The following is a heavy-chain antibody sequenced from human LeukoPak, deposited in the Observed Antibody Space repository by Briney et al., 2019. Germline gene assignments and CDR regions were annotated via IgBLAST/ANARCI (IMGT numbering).Heavy chain of an antibody. CDR1: GGSISSSSYY. CDR2: IYYSGST. Sequence: SETLSLTCTVSGGSISSSSYYWGWIRQPPGKGLEWIGSIYYSGSTYYNPSLKSRVTISVDTSKNQFSLKLSSVTAAGTAVYYCARHSTVTTGGDFDYWGQGTLVTVSS. D-gene: IGHD4-17*01. CDR3: ARHSTVTTGGDFDY. J-gene: IGHJ4*02. V-gene: IGHV4-39*01.